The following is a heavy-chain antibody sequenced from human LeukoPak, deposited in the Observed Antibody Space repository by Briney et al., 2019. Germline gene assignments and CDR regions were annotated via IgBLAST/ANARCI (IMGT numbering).Heavy chain of an antibody. V-gene: IGHV4-59*01. J-gene: IGHJ4*02. CDR3: ARGLGCSGGSCYSFFDY. D-gene: IGHD2-15*01. Sequence: KPSGTLSLTCTGSGGSISRYYWSWIRQPPGKGLEWIGYIYYSGSTNYNPSLKSRVTISVDTSKNQFSLKLSSVTAADTAVYYCARGLGCSGGSCYSFFDYWGQGTLVTVSS. CDR2: IYYSGST. CDR1: GGSISRYY.